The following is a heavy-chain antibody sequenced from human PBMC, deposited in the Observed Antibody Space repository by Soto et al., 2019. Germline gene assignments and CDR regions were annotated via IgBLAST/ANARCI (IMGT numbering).Heavy chain of an antibody. V-gene: IGHV4-31*03. CDR3: ARGSFSSSSSWFDP. CDR2: ISYTGRT. CDR1: GGSISSDANF. Sequence: SETLSLTCTVSGGSISSDANFWSWIRQLPGRGLEWIGYISYTGRTYYTPSLNSRLTISLDTSKNLFPLRLSAVTAADTAVYFCARGSFSSSSSWFDPWGQGTLVTVSS. D-gene: IGHD6-6*01. J-gene: IGHJ5*02.